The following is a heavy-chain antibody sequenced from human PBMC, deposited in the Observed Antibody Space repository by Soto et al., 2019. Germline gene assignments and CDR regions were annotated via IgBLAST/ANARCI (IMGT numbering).Heavy chain of an antibody. D-gene: IGHD1-20*01. CDR3: ATLLTGTTAYYYGMDV. V-gene: IGHV4-34*01. Sequence: SETLSLTCAVYGGSFSGYYWSWIRQPPGKGLEWIGEINHSGSTDYNPSLKSRVTISVDTSKNQFSLKLSSVTAADTAVYYCATLLTGTTAYYYGMDVWGQGTTVTFSS. J-gene: IGHJ6*02. CDR2: INHSGST. CDR1: GGSFSGYY.